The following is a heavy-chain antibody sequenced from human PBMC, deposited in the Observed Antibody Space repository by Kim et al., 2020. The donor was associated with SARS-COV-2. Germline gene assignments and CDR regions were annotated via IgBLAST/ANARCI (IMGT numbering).Heavy chain of an antibody. CDR1: GFTFSSYW. D-gene: IGHD3-22*01. J-gene: IGHJ4*02. CDR2: IKQDGSEK. V-gene: IGHV3-7*01. CDR3: ARRDSSGPYEYYFDY. Sequence: GGSLRLSCAASGFTFSSYWMSWVRQAPGKGLEWVANIKQDGSEKYYVDSVKGRFTISRDNAKNSLYLQMNSLRAEDTAVYYCARRDSSGPYEYYFDYWGQGTLVTVSS.